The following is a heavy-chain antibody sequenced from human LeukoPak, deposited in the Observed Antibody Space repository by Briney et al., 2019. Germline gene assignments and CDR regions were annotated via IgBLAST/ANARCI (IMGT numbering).Heavy chain of an antibody. V-gene: IGHV3-74*01. D-gene: IGHD1-26*01. CDR1: GFTLSKSW. CDR2: INRDESVT. Sequence: PGGSLRLSCAASGFTLSKSWMYWIRQAPGKGLVRVSRINRDESVTEYADSVKGRFTISRDHAKNTLFLQMNSLRVKDTAVYYCARGPDHGGSYYHDWGQGTPVTVSS. CDR3: ARGPDHGGSYYHD. J-gene: IGHJ4*02.